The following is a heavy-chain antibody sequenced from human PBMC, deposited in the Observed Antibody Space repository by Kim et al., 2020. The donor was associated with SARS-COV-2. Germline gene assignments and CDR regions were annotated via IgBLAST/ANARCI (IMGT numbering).Heavy chain of an antibody. Sequence: ASVKVSCKASGYTFTSYYMHWVRQAPGQGLEWMGIINPSGGSTSYAQKFQGRVTMTRDTSTSTVYMELSSLRSEDTAVYYCARAGHSSSWYYYGMDVWGQGTTVTVSS. CDR2: INPSGGST. J-gene: IGHJ6*02. CDR1: GYTFTSYY. V-gene: IGHV1-46*01. D-gene: IGHD6-13*01. CDR3: ARAGHSSSWYYYGMDV.